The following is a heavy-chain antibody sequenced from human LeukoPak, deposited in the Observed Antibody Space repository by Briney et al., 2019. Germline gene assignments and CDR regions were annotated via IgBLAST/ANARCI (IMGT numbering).Heavy chain of an antibody. Sequence: TGGSLRLSCAASGFTFSSYSMNWVRQAPGKGLEWVSYISSSSSTIYYADSVKGRFTIPRDNAKNSLYLQMNSLRAEDTAVYYCATDCSSTSCYLELVTDWGQGTLVTVSS. CDR2: ISSSSSTI. V-gene: IGHV3-48*04. CDR3: ATDCSSTSCYLELVTD. CDR1: GFTFSSYS. D-gene: IGHD2-2*01. J-gene: IGHJ4*02.